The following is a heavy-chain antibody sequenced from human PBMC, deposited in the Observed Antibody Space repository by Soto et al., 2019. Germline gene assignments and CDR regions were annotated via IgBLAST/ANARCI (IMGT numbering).Heavy chain of an antibody. D-gene: IGHD5-18*01. J-gene: IGHJ6*02. CDR3: AKDEGSYGFYYYYGMDV. V-gene: IGHV3-30*18. CDR2: ISYDGSNK. Sequence: GGSLRLSCAASGFTFSSYGMHWVRQAPGKGLEWVAVISYDGSNKYYADSVKGRFTISRDNSKNTLYLQMNSLRAEDTAVYYCAKDEGSYGFYYYYGMDVWGQGTTVTVSS. CDR1: GFTFSSYG.